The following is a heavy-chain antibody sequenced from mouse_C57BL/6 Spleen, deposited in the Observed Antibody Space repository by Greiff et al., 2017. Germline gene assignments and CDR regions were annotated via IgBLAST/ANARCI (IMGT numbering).Heavy chain of an antibody. CDR1: GYTFTDYE. V-gene: IGHV1-15*01. CDR2: IDPETGGT. J-gene: IGHJ1*03. CDR3: TGGGHWYFDV. Sequence: QVQLQQSGAELVRPGASVTLSCKASGYTFTDYEMHWVKQTPVHGLEWIGAIDPETGGTAYNQKFKGKAILTADKSSSTAYMELRSLTSEDSAVYYCTGGGHWYFDVWGTGTTVTVSS.